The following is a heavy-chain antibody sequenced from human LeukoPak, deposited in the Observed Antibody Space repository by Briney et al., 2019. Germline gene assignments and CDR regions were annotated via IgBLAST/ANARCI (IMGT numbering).Heavy chain of an antibody. CDR3: ARETAAGKVPGHGVHYGMDV. CDR1: GYTFTGYY. V-gene: IGHV1-2*04. Sequence: GASVKVSCMASGYTFTGYYMHWVRQAPGQGLEWMGWINPNSGGTNYAQKFQGWVTMTRDTSISTAYMELSRLRSDDTAVYYCARETAAGKVPGHGVHYGMDVWGQGTTVTVSS. D-gene: IGHD6-13*01. CDR2: INPNSGGT. J-gene: IGHJ6*02.